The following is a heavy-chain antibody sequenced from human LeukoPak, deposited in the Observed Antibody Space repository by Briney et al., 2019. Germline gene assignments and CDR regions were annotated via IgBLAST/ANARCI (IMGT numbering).Heavy chain of an antibody. CDR1: GGTFSSYA. V-gene: IGHV1-69*13. Sequence: GASVKVSCKASGGTFSSYAISWVRQAPGQGLEWMGGIIPIFGTANYAQKFQGRVTITADESTSTAYMELSSLRSEDTAVYYCARVTGFHFDYFDYWGQGTLVTVSS. D-gene: IGHD1-1*01. CDR3: ARVTGFHFDYFDY. CDR2: IIPIFGTA. J-gene: IGHJ4*02.